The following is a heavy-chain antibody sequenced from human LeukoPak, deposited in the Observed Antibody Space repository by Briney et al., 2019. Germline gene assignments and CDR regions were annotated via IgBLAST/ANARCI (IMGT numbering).Heavy chain of an antibody. Sequence: GGSLRLSCAASGFTFSNYAMTWVRQAPGKGLEWVSAISGSGSSTNYADSVKGRFTISRDNSKNTLYLQMNSLRAEDTAMYYCAKAARTTVTYSFDSWGQGTLVTVSS. D-gene: IGHD4-17*01. CDR3: AKAARTTVTYSFDS. J-gene: IGHJ4*02. CDR2: ISGSGSST. CDR1: GFTFSNYA. V-gene: IGHV3-23*01.